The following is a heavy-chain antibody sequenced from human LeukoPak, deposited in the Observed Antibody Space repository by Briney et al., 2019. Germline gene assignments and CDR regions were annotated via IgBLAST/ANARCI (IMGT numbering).Heavy chain of an antibody. V-gene: IGHV4-59*08. CDR2: IYYSGST. D-gene: IGHD1-26*01. CDR3: ARSKWELLDY. Sequence: ASETLSLTCTVSGGSISSYYWSWIRQPPGKGLEWIGYIYYSGSTNYNPSLKSRVTISVDTSKNQFSLKLSSVTAADTAVYYCARSKWELLDYWGQGTLVTVSS. J-gene: IGHJ4*02. CDR1: GGSISSYY.